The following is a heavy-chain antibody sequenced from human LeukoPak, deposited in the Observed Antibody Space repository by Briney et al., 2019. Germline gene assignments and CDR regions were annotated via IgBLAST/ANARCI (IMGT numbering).Heavy chain of an antibody. CDR2: INPNSGGT. J-gene: IGHJ4*02. CDR1: GYTFTGYY. Sequence: ASVKVSCKASGYTFTGYYMHWVRQAPGQGLEWMGRINPNSGGTNYAQKFQGWVTMTRDTSISTAYMELSRLRSDDTAVYYCARGLSPSVLFFDYWGQGTLVTVSS. V-gene: IGHV1-2*04. CDR3: ARGLSPSVLFFDY.